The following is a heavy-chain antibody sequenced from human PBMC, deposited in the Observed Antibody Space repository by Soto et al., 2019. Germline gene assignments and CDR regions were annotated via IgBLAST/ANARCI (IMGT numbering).Heavy chain of an antibody. V-gene: IGHV4-39*02. D-gene: IGHD1-26*01. Sequence: QLQLQESGPGLVKPSETLSLTCTVSGGSISSSSYYWGWIRQPPGKGLEWIGSIYYSGSTYYNPSLKSRVTISVDTSKNHFSLKLSSLTAADTAVYYCVTQEVGGSYVYTFDPWGQGTLVTVSS. CDR2: IYYSGST. J-gene: IGHJ5*02. CDR3: VTQEVGGSYVYTFDP. CDR1: GGSISSSSYY.